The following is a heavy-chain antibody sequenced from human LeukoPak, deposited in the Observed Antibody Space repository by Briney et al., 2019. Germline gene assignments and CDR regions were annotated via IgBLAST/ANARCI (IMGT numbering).Heavy chain of an antibody. V-gene: IGHV4-34*01. CDR1: GVSFYDYY. D-gene: IGHD2-21*02. J-gene: IGHJ4*02. CDR3: TRMTAGHDY. CDR2: INHSGYT. Sequence: SETLSLTCAVSGVSFYDYYWSWVRQTPGKGLEWIGEINHSGYTNDSPSLKSRVTLSIDTSRKQFSLNLRSVTVADTGIYYCTRMTAGHDYWGQGTPVTVSS.